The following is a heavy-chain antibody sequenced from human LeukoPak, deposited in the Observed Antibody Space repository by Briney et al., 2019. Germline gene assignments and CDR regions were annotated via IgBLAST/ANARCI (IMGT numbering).Heavy chain of an antibody. CDR1: GFTFSSYG. Sequence: QAGGSLRLSCAASGFTFSSYGMHWVRQAPGKGLEWVAFIRYDGSNKYYADSVKGRFTISRDNSKNTLYLQMNSLRTEDTAVYYCAKDPYYDILTAYYIEVWFDYWGQGTLVTVSS. V-gene: IGHV3-30*02. D-gene: IGHD3-9*01. J-gene: IGHJ4*02. CDR3: AKDPYYDILTAYYIEVWFDY. CDR2: IRYDGSNK.